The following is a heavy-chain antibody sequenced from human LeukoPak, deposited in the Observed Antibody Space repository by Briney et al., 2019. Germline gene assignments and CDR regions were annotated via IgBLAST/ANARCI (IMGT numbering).Heavy chain of an antibody. V-gene: IGHV3-53*01. CDR2: IYSGSST. Sequence: GGSLRLSCAASGFSFNSYGMNWVRQAPGMGLEWVSVIYSGSSTNYADSVKGRFTISRDNSKNTLHLQMNSLRAEDTAVYYCARVRIPGYSGGWYFDYWGQGTLVTVSS. J-gene: IGHJ4*02. CDR1: GFSFNSYG. D-gene: IGHD6-19*01. CDR3: ARVRIPGYSGGWYFDY.